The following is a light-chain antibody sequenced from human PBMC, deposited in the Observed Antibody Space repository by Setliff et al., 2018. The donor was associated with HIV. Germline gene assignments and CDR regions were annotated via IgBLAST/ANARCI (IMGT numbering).Light chain of an antibody. CDR3: QVWDSSSDHHV. Sequence: SYELTQPPSVSVAPGKTARITCGVNNIESKSVHWYQQKPGQAPVLVVYDNSDRPSGIPERFSSSNSGNTATLTISRVEAGDEADYYCQVWDSSSDHHVFGTGTKVTVL. J-gene: IGLJ1*01. V-gene: IGLV3-21*03. CDR2: DNS. CDR1: NIESKS.